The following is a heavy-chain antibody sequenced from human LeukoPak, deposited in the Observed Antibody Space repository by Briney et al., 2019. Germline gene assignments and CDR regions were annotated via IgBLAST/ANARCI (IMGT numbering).Heavy chain of an antibody. V-gene: IGHV3-21*01. CDR1: GFTFSSYS. J-gene: IGHJ4*02. CDR2: ISSSSSYI. CDR3: ARGYSGYVGVPADY. Sequence: GGSLRLPCAASGFTFSSYSMNWVRQAPGKGLEWVSSISSSSSYIYYADSVKGRFTISRDNAKNSLYLQMNSLRAEDTAVYYCARGYSGYVGVPADYWGQGTLVTVSS. D-gene: IGHD5-12*01.